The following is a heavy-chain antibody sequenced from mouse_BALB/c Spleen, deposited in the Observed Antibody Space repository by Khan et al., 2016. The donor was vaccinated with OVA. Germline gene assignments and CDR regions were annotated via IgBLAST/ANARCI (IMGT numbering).Heavy chain of an antibody. V-gene: IGHV9-4*02. CDR1: GYTFTTAG. CDR2: INTHSGVP. J-gene: IGHJ4*01. D-gene: IGHD2-10*01. Sequence: QIQLVQSGPELKKPGETVRISCKASGYTFTTAGMQWVQKMPGKGLKWIGWINTHSGVPKYAEDFKGRVAFSLETSASTAYLQITNLKNEDTATYCGARGGAAYKRRDGGALEYWGQGTSVTVSS. CDR3: ARGGAAYKRRDGGALEY.